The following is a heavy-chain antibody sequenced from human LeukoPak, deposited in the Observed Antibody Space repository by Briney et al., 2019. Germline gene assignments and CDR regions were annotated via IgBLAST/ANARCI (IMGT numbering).Heavy chain of an antibody. V-gene: IGHV3-7*01. CDR2: IKQDGSEK. CDR1: GFTFSTYW. CDR3: ARERQNKDFWSGGDY. Sequence: GGSLRLSCAASGFTFSTYWMSWVRQAPGKGLEWVANIKQDGSEKYYVDSVKGRFTISRDNPKNSLYLQMNTLRPEDTAVYYCARERQNKDFWSGGDYWGQGTLVTVSS. D-gene: IGHD3-3*01. J-gene: IGHJ4*02.